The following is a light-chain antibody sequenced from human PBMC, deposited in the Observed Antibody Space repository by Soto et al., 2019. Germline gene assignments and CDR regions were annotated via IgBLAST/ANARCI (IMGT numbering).Light chain of an antibody. CDR3: SSYTTSSTLV. CDR2: EVS. Sequence: QSVLTQPASVSGSPGQSITISCTGTSSDVGNYNFVSWFQHHPGNAPKLMIYEVSSRPSGVSNRFSGSKSGNTASLTISGLQAEDEADYYCSSYTTSSTLVFGGGPKLNVL. CDR1: SSDVGNYNF. V-gene: IGLV2-14*01. J-gene: IGLJ3*02.